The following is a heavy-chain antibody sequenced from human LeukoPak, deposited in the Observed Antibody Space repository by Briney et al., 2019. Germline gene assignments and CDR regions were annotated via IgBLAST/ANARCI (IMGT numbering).Heavy chain of an antibody. CDR2: ISGSGGNT. D-gene: IGHD4-11*01. Sequence: PGGSLRLSCAASGFTFSNYAMNWVRQAPGKGLEWVSGISGSGGNTYYADSVKGHFTISRDNSKNTLYVQLNSLRAEDTAVYYCARQLYGSQITTALWGQGTLVTVSS. CDR1: GFTFSNYA. CDR3: ARQLYGSQITTAL. J-gene: IGHJ4*02. V-gene: IGHV3-23*01.